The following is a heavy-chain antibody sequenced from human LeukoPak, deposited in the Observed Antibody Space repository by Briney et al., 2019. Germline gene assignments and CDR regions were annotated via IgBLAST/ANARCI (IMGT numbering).Heavy chain of an antibody. J-gene: IGHJ6*03. CDR3: ARGHSSGYEGRGDYYYYMDV. Sequence: ASVKVSCKASGGTFSSYAISWVRQAPGQGLEWMGGIIPIFGTANYAQKFHGRVTITADESTSTAYMELSSLRSEDTAVYYCARGHSSGYEGRGDYYYYMDVWGKGTTVTISS. CDR1: GGTFSSYA. V-gene: IGHV1-69*01. D-gene: IGHD3-22*01. CDR2: IIPIFGTA.